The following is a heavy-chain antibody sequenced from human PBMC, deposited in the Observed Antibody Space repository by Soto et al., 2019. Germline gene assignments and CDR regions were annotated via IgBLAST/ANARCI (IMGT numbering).Heavy chain of an antibody. Sequence: EVQLLESGGGLVQPGGPLRLSCVASGFTFSNYAMSWVRQAPGKVLEWVSAIGGGGGHIYYADSAKGRFIISRDNSRNTLYLQMDSLRVEDRAVYYCAKEAPATGYVDSWGQGTLVTVSS. V-gene: IGHV3-23*01. D-gene: IGHD1-26*01. CDR2: IGGGGGHI. J-gene: IGHJ4*02. CDR3: AKEAPATGYVDS. CDR1: GFTFSNYA.